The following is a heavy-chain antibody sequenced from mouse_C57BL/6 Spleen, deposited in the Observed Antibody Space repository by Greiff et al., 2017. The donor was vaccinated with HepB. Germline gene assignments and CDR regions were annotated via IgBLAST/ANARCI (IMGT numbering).Heavy chain of an antibody. CDR3: ARDFPYDYDVRGFDY. D-gene: IGHD2-4*01. Sequence: EVKVVESGGGLVKPGGSLKLSCAASGFTFSSYAMSWVRQTPEKRLEWVATISDGGSYTYYPDNVKGRFTISRDNAKNNLYLQMSHLKSEDTAMYYCARDFPYDYDVRGFDYWGQGTTLTVSS. CDR2: ISDGGSYT. J-gene: IGHJ2*01. CDR1: GFTFSSYA. V-gene: IGHV5-4*01.